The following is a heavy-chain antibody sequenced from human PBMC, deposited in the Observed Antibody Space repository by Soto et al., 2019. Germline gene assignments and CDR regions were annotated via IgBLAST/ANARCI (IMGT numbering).Heavy chain of an antibody. D-gene: IGHD5-12*01. J-gene: IGHJ5*02. CDR2: IIPILGIA. CDR1: GGTFSSYT. Sequence: QVQLVQSGAEVKKPGSSVKVSCKASGGTFSSYTISWVRQAPGQGLEWMGRIIPILGIANYAQKFQGRVTITADKSTSTAYMELSSLRSEDTAVYYCARDPYRCYDQSEYNWFDPWGQGTLVTVSS. V-gene: IGHV1-69*08. CDR3: ARDPYRCYDQSEYNWFDP.